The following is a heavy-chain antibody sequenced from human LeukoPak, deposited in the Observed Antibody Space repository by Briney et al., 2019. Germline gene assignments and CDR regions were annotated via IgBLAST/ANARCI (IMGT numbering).Heavy chain of an antibody. CDR3: ARVPRSYYYYYYMDV. J-gene: IGHJ6*03. CDR1: GGSISGYH. V-gene: IGHV4-59*01. Sequence: SETLSLTCTVSGGSISGYHWSWLRQPPGKGLEWLGYIYYSGSSNYNPSLKSRVTISVDTSKNQFSLKLSSVTAADTAVYYCARVPRSYYYYYYMDVWGKGTTVTVSS. CDR2: IYYSGSS.